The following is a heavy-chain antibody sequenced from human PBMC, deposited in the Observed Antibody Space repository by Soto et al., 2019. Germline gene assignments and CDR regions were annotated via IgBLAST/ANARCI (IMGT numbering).Heavy chain of an antibody. D-gene: IGHD6-13*01. Sequence: GASLKVSCKSSGFTFTSSAVQCVRQARGQRLEWIGWIVVGSGNTNYAQKFQERVTITRDMSTSTAYMELSSLRSEDTAVYYCVAVFRIAAAGSYYFDYWGQGTLVTVSS. CDR2: IVVGSGNT. J-gene: IGHJ4*02. V-gene: IGHV1-58*01. CDR3: VAVFRIAAAGSYYFDY. CDR1: GFTFTSSA.